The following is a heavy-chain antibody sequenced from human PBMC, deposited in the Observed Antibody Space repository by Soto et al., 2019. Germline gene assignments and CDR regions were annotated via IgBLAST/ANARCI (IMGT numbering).Heavy chain of an antibody. CDR3: ARVPTP. CDR2: IYHSGST. CDR1: GGSISSGGYS. D-gene: IGHD2-2*01. J-gene: IGHJ5*02. V-gene: IGHV4-30-2*01. Sequence: QLQLQESGSGLVKPSQTLSLTCAVSGGSISSGGYSWTWIRQPPGKGLEWIGYIYHSGSTYYNPSPXRXXTLSVDRSKNQFPLKLSSVTAADTAVYYCARVPTPWGQGTLVTVSS.